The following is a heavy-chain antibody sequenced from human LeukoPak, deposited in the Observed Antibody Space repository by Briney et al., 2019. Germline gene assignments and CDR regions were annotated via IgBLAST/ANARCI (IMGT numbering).Heavy chain of an antibody. D-gene: IGHD2-2*01. CDR1: GGSISSYY. Sequence: SETLSLTCTVSGGSISSYYWSWIRQPPGKGLEWIGYIYYSGGTNYNPSLRSRVTISADTSKNQFSLNMTSVTAADTAIYYCASLKSCTSTTCYAEPRYWGQGTLVTVSS. J-gene: IGHJ4*02. CDR2: IYYSGGT. CDR3: ASLKSCTSTTCYAEPRY. V-gene: IGHV4-59*01.